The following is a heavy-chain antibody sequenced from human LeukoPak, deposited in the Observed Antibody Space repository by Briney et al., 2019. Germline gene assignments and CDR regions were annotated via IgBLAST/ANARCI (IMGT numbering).Heavy chain of an antibody. CDR2: ISYDGSNK. Sequence: GGSLRLSCAASGFTFSSYSMNWVRQAPGKGLEWVAVISYDGSNKYYADSVKGRFTISRDNSKNTLYLQMNSLRAEDTAVYYCARDLPPGSSGYYSYAFDIWGQGTMVTVSS. V-gene: IGHV3-30*03. D-gene: IGHD3-22*01. CDR3: ARDLPPGSSGYYSYAFDI. J-gene: IGHJ3*02. CDR1: GFTFSSYS.